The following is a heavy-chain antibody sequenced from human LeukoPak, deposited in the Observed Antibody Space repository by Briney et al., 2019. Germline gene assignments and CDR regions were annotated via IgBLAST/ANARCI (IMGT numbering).Heavy chain of an antibody. J-gene: IGHJ6*03. CDR2: ISAYNGNT. D-gene: IGHD2-2*01. Sequence: ASVKVSCKASGYTFTSYSISWVRQAPGQGLEWMGWISAYNGNTNYAQKLQGRVTMTTDTSTSTAYMELRSLRSDDTAVYYCARGIVVVPAAIQYYYYMDVWGKGTTVTISS. V-gene: IGHV1-18*01. CDR1: GYTFTSYS. CDR3: ARGIVVVPAAIQYYYYMDV.